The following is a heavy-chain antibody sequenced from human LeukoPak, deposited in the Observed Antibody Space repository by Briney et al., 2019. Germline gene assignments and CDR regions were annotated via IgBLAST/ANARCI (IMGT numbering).Heavy chain of an antibody. CDR3: ARGENWNQPSDY. CDR2: IRNDGSDK. D-gene: IGHD1-1*01. CDR1: GFTFINAW. Sequence: GGSLRLSCAASGFTFINAWMAWVRQAPGKGLEWVTFIRNDGSDKYYADSVKGRFTISRDNSKNSLYLQMNSLRVEDTAVYYCARGENWNQPSDYWGQGTLVTVSS. J-gene: IGHJ4*02. V-gene: IGHV3-30*02.